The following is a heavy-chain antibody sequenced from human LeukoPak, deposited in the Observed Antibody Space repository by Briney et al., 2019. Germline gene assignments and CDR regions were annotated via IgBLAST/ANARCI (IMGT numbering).Heavy chain of an antibody. Sequence: PSETLSLTCTVSGGSISSYYWSWIRQPAGKGLEWIGRIYTSGSTNYNPSLKSRVTMSVDTSKNQFSLKLSSVTAADTAVYYCARVRRRPGRYGDNWFDPWGQGTLVTVSS. J-gene: IGHJ5*02. CDR2: IYTSGST. CDR3: ARVRRRPGRYGDNWFDP. D-gene: IGHD6-19*01. CDR1: GGSISSYY. V-gene: IGHV4-4*07.